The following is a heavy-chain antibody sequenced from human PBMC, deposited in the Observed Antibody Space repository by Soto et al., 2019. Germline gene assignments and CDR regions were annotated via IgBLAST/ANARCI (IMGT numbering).Heavy chain of an antibody. V-gene: IGHV4-59*12. CDR1: GGSISSYY. D-gene: IGHD2-8*02. J-gene: IGHJ4*02. Sequence: SETLSLTCTVSGGSISSYYWSWIRQSPGKGLEWIGYIYYSGSTNYNPSLKSRVTISVDTSKNQFSLKLTSVTAADTAVYYCARDKITGLFDYWGQGTLVTVSS. CDR2: IYYSGST. CDR3: ARDKITGLFDY.